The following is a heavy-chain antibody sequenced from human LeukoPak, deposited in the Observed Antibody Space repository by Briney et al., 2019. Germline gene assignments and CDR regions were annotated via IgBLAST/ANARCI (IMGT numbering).Heavy chain of an antibody. CDR2: ISAYNGNT. Sequence: ASVKVSCKASGYTFTSYGISRVRQAPGQGLEWMGWISAYNGNTNYAQKLQGRVTMTTDTSTSTAYMELRSLRSDDTAVYYCARDVAAAGIPYYYYGMDVWGQGTTVTVSS. D-gene: IGHD6-13*01. J-gene: IGHJ6*02. V-gene: IGHV1-18*01. CDR3: ARDVAAAGIPYYYYGMDV. CDR1: GYTFTSYG.